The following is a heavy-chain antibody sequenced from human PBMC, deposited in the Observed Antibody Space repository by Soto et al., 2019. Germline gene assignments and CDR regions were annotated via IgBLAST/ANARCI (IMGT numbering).Heavy chain of an antibody. CDR3: AREPYNWNSIYYFDY. CDR2: IYYSGYT. V-gene: IGHV4-61*01. CDR1: GDSINSGSYY. Sequence: PSETLSLTCTVSGDSINSGSYYWSWIRQPPGKGQEWIGHIYYSGYTNYNPSLKSRVTISVDTSKKQFSLKLSSMTAADTAVYYCAREPYNWNSIYYFDYWGQGTLVTVSS. J-gene: IGHJ4*02. D-gene: IGHD1-1*01.